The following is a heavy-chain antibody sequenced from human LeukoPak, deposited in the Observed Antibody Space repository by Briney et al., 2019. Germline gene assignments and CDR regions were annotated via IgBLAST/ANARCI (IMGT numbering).Heavy chain of an antibody. J-gene: IGHJ4*02. V-gene: IGHV3-21*01. CDR3: ARGKMYYFDY. CDR1: GFTFSSYA. D-gene: IGHD5-24*01. CDR2: ISSSSSYI. Sequence: NPGGSLRLSCAASGFTFSSYAMSWVRQAPGKGLEWVSSISSSSSYIYYADSVKGRFTISRDNAKNSLYLQMNSLRAEDTAVYYCARGKMYYFDYWGQGTLVTVSS.